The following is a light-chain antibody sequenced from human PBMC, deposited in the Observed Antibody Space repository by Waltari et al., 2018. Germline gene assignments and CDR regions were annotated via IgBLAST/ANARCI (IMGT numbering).Light chain of an antibody. Sequence: QSVLTQPPSMSGAPGQRVTISCTGSSSNIGAGHDVPWYQVFPGTAPKLLIYCNNNRPSGVPDRFSGSKSDTSASLAIGGLQAEDEADYYCQSFDIRLSGGVVFGGGTKVTVL. CDR1: SSNIGAGHD. J-gene: IGLJ3*02. CDR2: CNN. V-gene: IGLV1-40*01. CDR3: QSFDIRLSGGVV.